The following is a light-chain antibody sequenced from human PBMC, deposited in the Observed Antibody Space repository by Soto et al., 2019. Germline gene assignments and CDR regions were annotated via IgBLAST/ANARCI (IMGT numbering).Light chain of an antibody. CDR2: DAS. CDR1: QGINSA. CDR3: QQFKNYPPIT. J-gene: IGKJ5*01. Sequence: AIELTQSPSSLSAYVGDRVTITCRASQGINSALAWYQQKPGKPPNLLIYDASTLQSGVPSRFSGSGSGTDFTLTISSLQPEDFATYYCQQFKNYPPITFGQGTRLEIK. V-gene: IGKV1D-13*01.